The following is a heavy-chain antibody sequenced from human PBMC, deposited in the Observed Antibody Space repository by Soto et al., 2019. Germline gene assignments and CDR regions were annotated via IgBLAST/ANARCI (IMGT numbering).Heavy chain of an antibody. CDR1: GGSISSSSYY. CDR3: ARPSGSYLYYFDY. J-gene: IGHJ4*02. V-gene: IGHV4-39*01. CDR2: IYYSGGT. D-gene: IGHD1-26*01. Sequence: SETLSSTCTVSGGSISSSSYYSGWVRQPPGKGLEWIGSIYYSGGTYYNPSLKSRVTISVDTSKNQFSLKLSSVTAADTAVYYCARPSGSYLYYFDYWGQGTLVTVSS.